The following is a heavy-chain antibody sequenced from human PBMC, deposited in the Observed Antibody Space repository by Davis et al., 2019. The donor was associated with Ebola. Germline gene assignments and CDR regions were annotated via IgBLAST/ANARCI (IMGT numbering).Heavy chain of an antibody. Sequence: PSETLSLTCTVSGGSVSSGSYYWSWIRQPPGKGLEWIGYIYYSGSTNYNPSLKSRVTISADTSKNQFSLKLTSVTAADTAVYYCAREDSSGWFDYWGQGTLVTVSS. CDR1: GGSVSSGSYY. J-gene: IGHJ4*02. V-gene: IGHV4-61*01. CDR3: AREDSSGWFDY. D-gene: IGHD6-19*01. CDR2: IYYSGST.